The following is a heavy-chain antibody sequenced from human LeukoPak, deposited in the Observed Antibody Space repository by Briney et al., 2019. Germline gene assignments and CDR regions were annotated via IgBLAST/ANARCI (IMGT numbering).Heavy chain of an antibody. CDR3: ARGEYSSSRHFFDY. D-gene: IGHD6-6*01. V-gene: IGHV4-39*07. CDR1: GDSISRSTYY. Sequence: SETLSLTCTVSGDSISRSTYYWGWIRQPPGKGLEWIGEINHSGSTNYNPSLKSRVTISVDTSKNQFSLKLSSVTAADTAVYYCARGEYSSSRHFFDYWGQGTLVTVSS. J-gene: IGHJ4*02. CDR2: INHSGST.